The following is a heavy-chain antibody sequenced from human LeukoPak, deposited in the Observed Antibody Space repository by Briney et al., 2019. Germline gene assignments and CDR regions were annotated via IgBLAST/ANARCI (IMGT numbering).Heavy chain of an antibody. D-gene: IGHD6-13*01. CDR1: GFTFSSYW. CDR2: MSHDSSNR. J-gene: IGHJ6*03. CDR3: ARDRGSSWVYYYYMDV. Sequence: GGSLRLSCAASGFTFSSYWMSWVRQAPGKGLEWVAVMSHDSSNRYYGDSVKGRFTISRDNSKNTLYLLMNSLRVEDTAVYYCARDRGSSWVYYYYMDVWGKGTPVTVSS. V-gene: IGHV3-30*03.